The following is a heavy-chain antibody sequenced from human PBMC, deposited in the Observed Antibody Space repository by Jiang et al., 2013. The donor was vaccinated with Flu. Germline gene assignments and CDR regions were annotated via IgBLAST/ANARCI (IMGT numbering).Heavy chain of an antibody. J-gene: IGHJ6*04. D-gene: IGHD3-16*01. CDR3: ARGRLGLGVATVAPMDV. CDR2: TYYRSKWYN. CDR1: GDSVSSNSAA. Sequence: SQTLSLTCAVSGDSVSSNSAAWNWIRQSPSRGLEWLGRTYYRSKWYNDYGVSVKSRITINPDTSQNQFSLHLNSVTPEDTAMYYCARGRLGLGVATVAPMDVWGKGTTVTVSS. V-gene: IGHV6-1*01.